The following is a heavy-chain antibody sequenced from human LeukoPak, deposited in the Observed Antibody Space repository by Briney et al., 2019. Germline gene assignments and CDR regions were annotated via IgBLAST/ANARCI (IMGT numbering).Heavy chain of an antibody. Sequence: GASVKVSCKASGYTFTSYGISWVRQAPGQGLEWMGWLSAYNGNTNYAQKLQGRVTMTTDTSTSTAYMELRSLRSDDTAVYYCARVADYDFWSGYFTYYYGMDVWGQGTTVTVSS. CDR2: LSAYNGNT. J-gene: IGHJ6*02. D-gene: IGHD3-3*01. V-gene: IGHV1-18*01. CDR3: ARVADYDFWSGYFTYYYGMDV. CDR1: GYTFTSYG.